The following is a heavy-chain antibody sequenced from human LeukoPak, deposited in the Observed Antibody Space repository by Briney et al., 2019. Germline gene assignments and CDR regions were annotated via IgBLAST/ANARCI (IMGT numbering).Heavy chain of an antibody. V-gene: IGHV4-39*06. CDR3: ARALYGSGAGAFDI. CDR1: GDSISTSNSY. J-gene: IGHJ3*02. D-gene: IGHD3-10*01. Sequence: SETLSLTCTVSGDSISTSNSYWGWIRQPPGKGLEWIGSIYYSGNTYYNASLKSRVTISVDTSKNQFRLKLNSVTAADTAVYYCARALYGSGAGAFDIWGQGTMVTVSS. CDR2: IYYSGNT.